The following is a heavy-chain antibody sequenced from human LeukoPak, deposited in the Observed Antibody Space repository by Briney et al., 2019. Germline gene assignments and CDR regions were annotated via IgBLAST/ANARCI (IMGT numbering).Heavy chain of an antibody. CDR1: GGSISSYY. J-gene: IGHJ4*02. V-gene: IGHV4-59*08. Sequence: SETLSLTCTVSGGSISSYYWSWIRQPPGKGLEWIGYIYYSGSTNYNPSLKSRVTISVDTSKNQFSLKLSSVTAADTAVYYCARGVRGLVLLQYRRWMVYWGQGTLVTVSS. D-gene: IGHD6-19*01. CDR3: ARGVRGLVLLQYRRWMVY. CDR2: IYYSGST.